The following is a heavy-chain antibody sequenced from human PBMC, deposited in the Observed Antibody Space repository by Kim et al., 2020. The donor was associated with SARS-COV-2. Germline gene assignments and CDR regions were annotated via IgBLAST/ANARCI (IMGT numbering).Heavy chain of an antibody. Sequence: GGSLRLSCAASGFTFSNAWMSWVRQAPGKGLEWVGRIKSKTDGGTTDYAAPVKGRFTISRDDSKNTLYLQMNSLITEDTAVYYCTTLLRYFDWLAVKYYYYGMDVWGQGTTVTVSS. V-gene: IGHV3-15*01. CDR2: IKSKTDGGTT. D-gene: IGHD3-9*01. CDR1: GFTFSNAW. J-gene: IGHJ6*02. CDR3: TTLLRYFDWLAVKYYYYGMDV.